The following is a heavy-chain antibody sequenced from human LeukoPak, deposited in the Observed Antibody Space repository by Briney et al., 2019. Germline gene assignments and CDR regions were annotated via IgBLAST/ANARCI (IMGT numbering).Heavy chain of an antibody. Sequence: GGSLRLSCAASGFTFSSYGMHWVRQAPGKGLEWVAVTSYDGSVQYYEDSVKGRFTISRDNSKNTLYLQMNSLRAEDTAVYYCAKEVGVLSGPAAFDIWGQGTTVTVSS. V-gene: IGHV3-30*18. J-gene: IGHJ3*02. CDR2: TSYDGSVQ. D-gene: IGHD3-16*01. CDR3: AKEVGVLSGPAAFDI. CDR1: GFTFSSYG.